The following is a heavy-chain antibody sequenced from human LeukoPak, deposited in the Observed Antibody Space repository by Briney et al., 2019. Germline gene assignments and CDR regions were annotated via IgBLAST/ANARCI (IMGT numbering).Heavy chain of an antibody. CDR3: ASATLRCSGGSCYEMDV. CDR1: GDTFSRYA. J-gene: IGHJ6*04. V-gene: IGHV1-69*10. CDR2: IIPVLSTA. Sequence: GASVKVSCKASGDTFSRYAISWVRQAPGQGLEWMGGIIPVLSTANYAQRFQDRLTITADKSTSTAYMELSSLRSEDTAVYYCASATLRCSGGSCYEMDVWGKGTTVTVSS. D-gene: IGHD2-15*01.